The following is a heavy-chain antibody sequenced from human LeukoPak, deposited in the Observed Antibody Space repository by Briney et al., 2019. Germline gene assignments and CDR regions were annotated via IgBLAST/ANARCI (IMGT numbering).Heavy chain of an antibody. J-gene: IGHJ4*02. V-gene: IGHV3-33*01. D-gene: IGHD6-6*01. CDR2: IWYDGSNK. CDR1: GFTFSSYG. CDR3: ARDRSSSSDREFDY. Sequence: PGRSLRLSCAASGFTFSSYGMHWVRQAPGKGLEWVAVIWYDGSNKYYADSVMGRFTISRDNSKNTLYLQMNSLRAEDTAVYYCARDRSSSSDREFDYWGQGTLVTVSS.